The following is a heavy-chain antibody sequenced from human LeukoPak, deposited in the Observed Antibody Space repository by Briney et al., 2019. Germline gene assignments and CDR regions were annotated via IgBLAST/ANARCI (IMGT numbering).Heavy chain of an antibody. CDR1: GFTFDDYG. CDR2: ISYDGSNK. Sequence: GGSLRLSCAASGFTFDDYGMHWVRQAPGKGLEWVAVISYDGSNKYYADSVKGRFTISRDNSKNTLYVQMNSLRGEDTAVYYCAKDPPGSVSLPGYWGQGTLVTVSS. V-gene: IGHV3-30*18. D-gene: IGHD1-26*01. CDR3: AKDPPGSVSLPGY. J-gene: IGHJ4*02.